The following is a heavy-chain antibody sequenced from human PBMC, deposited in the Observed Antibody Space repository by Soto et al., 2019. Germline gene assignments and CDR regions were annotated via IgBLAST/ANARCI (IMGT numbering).Heavy chain of an antibody. CDR2: INHSGST. CDR3: ARGTSYGSGSYFAYYYYGMDV. Sequence: QVQLQQWGAGLLKPSETLSLTCAVYGGSFSGYYWSWIRQPPGKGLEWIGEINHSGSTNYNPSLKSRVTLSVDTSKNQFSLKLSSVTAADTAVYYCARGTSYGSGSYFAYYYYGMDVWGQGTTVTVSS. J-gene: IGHJ6*02. V-gene: IGHV4-34*01. D-gene: IGHD3-10*01. CDR1: GGSFSGYY.